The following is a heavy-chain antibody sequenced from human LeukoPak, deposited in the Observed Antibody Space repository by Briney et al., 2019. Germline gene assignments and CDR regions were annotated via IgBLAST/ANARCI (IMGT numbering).Heavy chain of an antibody. CDR1: GYTLTELS. CDR2: FDPEDGET. V-gene: IGHV1-24*01. D-gene: IGHD4/OR15-4a*01. J-gene: IGHJ4*02. Sequence: ASVKVPCKVSGYTLTELSMHWVRQAPGKGLEWMGGFDPEDGETIYAQKFQGRVTMTEDTSTDTAYMELSSLRSEGTAVYYCATDFFGPGMTMLPKWVYWGQGTLVTVSS. CDR3: ATDFFGPGMTMLPKWVY.